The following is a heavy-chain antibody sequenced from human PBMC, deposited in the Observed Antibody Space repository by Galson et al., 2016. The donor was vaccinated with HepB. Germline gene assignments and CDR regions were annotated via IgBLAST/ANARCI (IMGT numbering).Heavy chain of an antibody. D-gene: IGHD4-17*01. CDR1: GYTFTSYY. CDR2: INPSYGGT. V-gene: IGHV1-46*01. Sequence: SVKVSCKASGYTFTSYYINWVRQAPGQGLEWMGIINPSYGGTAYAQKFQGRVTMTGDTSTSTVYMELRSLRSEDTAVYYCARTGTTTVTTKGLDYWGQGTLVTVSS. J-gene: IGHJ4*02. CDR3: ARTGTTTVTTKGLDY.